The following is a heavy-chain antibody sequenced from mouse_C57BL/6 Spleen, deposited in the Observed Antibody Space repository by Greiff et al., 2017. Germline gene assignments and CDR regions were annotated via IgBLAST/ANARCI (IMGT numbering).Heavy chain of an antibody. CDR3: ARAEFITTVVEAY. CDR1: GYAFSSYW. V-gene: IGHV1-80*01. D-gene: IGHD1-1*01. Sequence: VQRVESGAELVKPGASVKISCKASGYAFSSYWMNWVKQRPGKGLEWIGQIYPGDGDTNYNGKFKGKATLTADKSSSTAYMQLSSLTSEDSAVYFCARAEFITTVVEAYWGQGTLVTVSA. J-gene: IGHJ3*01. CDR2: IYPGDGDT.